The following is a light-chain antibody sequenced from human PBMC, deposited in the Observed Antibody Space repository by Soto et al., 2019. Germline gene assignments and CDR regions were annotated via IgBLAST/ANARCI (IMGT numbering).Light chain of an antibody. CDR3: QYYDSSLSGWV. CDR2: GNS. V-gene: IGLV1-40*01. CDR1: SSNIGAGYD. Sequence: QSVLTQPPSVSGAPGQRVTISCTGSSSNIGAGYDVHWYHQLPGTAPKLLISGNSNRPSGVPDRFSGSKSGTSASLAITGLQAEDEADYYSQYYDSSLSGWVFGAGTKVTV. J-gene: IGLJ3*02.